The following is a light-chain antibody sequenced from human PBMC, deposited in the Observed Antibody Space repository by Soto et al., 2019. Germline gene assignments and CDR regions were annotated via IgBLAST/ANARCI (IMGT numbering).Light chain of an antibody. J-gene: IGKJ5*01. Sequence: DILITHAPAPLSVSPRERATGSCRASQSVSSNLAWYQQKPGQAPRLLIYGASTRATGIPARFSGSGSGTEFTLTISSLQSEDFAVYYCQQFQNWPPITFGQGTRLEI. V-gene: IGKV3-15*01. CDR2: GAS. CDR3: QQFQNWPPIT. CDR1: QSVSSN.